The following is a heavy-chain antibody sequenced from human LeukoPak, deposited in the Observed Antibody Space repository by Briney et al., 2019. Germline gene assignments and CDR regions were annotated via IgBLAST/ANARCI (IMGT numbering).Heavy chain of an antibody. Sequence: PSETLSLTCTVSGGSISSYYWSWIRQPPGKGLEGIGYIYYSGSTNYNPSLQSRVTISVDTSKNQFSLKLSSVPAADTAVYYCARGIKAWGTRGSYFDYWGQGTLVTVSS. CDR1: GGSISSYY. J-gene: IGHJ4*02. V-gene: IGHV4-59*01. CDR2: IYYSGST. CDR3: ARGIKAWGTRGSYFDY. D-gene: IGHD3-16*01.